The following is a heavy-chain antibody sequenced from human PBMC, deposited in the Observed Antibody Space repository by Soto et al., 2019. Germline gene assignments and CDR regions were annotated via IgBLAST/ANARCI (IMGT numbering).Heavy chain of an antibody. Sequence: GESLKISCQCSGYTFSNFWIGWVCQLPGKGLEWMGIIYPGDHGTRYSPSFHGKVTISADKSINTAYLQWNSLEASDTAFYFCARSPRSSPYFDYWGQGALVTVSS. CDR2: IYPGDHGT. J-gene: IGHJ4*02. CDR1: GYTFSNFW. D-gene: IGHD6-13*01. CDR3: ARSPRSSPYFDY. V-gene: IGHV5-51*01.